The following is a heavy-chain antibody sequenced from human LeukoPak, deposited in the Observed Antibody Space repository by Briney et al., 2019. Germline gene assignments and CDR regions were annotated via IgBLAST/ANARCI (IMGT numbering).Heavy chain of an antibody. CDR1: GFTFSSYA. V-gene: IGHV3-64*01. CDR2: ISSNGGST. D-gene: IGHD5-12*01. J-gene: IGHJ4*02. CDR3: AIEGLRASFDY. Sequence: PGGSLRLSCAASGFTFSSYAMHWVRQAPGKGLEYVSAISSNGGSTYYANSVKGRFTISRDNSKNTLYLQMGSLRAEDMAVYYCAIEGLRASFDYWGQGTLVTVSS.